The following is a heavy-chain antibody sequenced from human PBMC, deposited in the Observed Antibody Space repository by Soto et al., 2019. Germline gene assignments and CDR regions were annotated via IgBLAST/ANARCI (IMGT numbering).Heavy chain of an antibody. Sequence: ASVKVSCKASGYTFTGHYIHWVRQAPEQGPEWMGEIGPETGATRYAQKFQGRVTMTRDMSITTVYMELNNMSPDDTAVYYCGRGRSGQIVVFYWGQGTPVTVSS. CDR3: GRGRSGQIVVFY. CDR1: GYTFTGHY. J-gene: IGHJ4*02. V-gene: IGHV1-2*02. D-gene: IGHD1-26*01. CDR2: IGPETGAT.